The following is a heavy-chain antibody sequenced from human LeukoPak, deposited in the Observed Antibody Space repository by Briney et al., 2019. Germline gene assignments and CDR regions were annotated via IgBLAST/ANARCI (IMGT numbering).Heavy chain of an antibody. CDR1: GFXFSSYA. CDR2: ISSNGGST. CDR3: ARMDAGWLVHEYFDY. Sequence: GGSLRLSCAASGFXFSSYAIHWVRQAPGKGLEYVSAISSNGGSTYYANSVKGRFTISRDNSKNTLYLQMGSLRAEDMAVYYCARMDAGWLVHEYFDYWGQGTLVTVSS. V-gene: IGHV3-64*01. J-gene: IGHJ4*02. D-gene: IGHD6-19*01.